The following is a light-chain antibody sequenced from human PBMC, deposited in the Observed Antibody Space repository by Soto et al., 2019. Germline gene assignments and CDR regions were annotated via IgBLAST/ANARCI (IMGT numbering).Light chain of an antibody. CDR3: CSYVDDSTFDVV. CDR1: SSDVGSYNL. Sequence: QSVLTQPASVSGSPGQSITISCTGTSSDVGSYNLVSWYQQHPGKAPKLMIYEVSKRPSGISDRFSGSKSGNTASLTISGLQAEDEAYYYCCSYVDDSTFDVVFGGGTKLTVL. V-gene: IGLV2-23*02. J-gene: IGLJ2*01. CDR2: EVS.